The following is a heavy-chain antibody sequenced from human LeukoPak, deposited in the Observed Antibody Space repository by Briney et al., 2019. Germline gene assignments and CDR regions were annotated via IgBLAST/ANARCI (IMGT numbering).Heavy chain of an antibody. Sequence: ASVKVSCKASGCTFTGYYMHWVRQAPGQGLEWMGRINPNSGGTNYAQKFQGRVTMTRDTSISTAYMELSRLRSDDTAVYYCARGSAARPDFSDYWGQGTLVTVSS. CDR3: ARGSAARPDFSDY. CDR2: INPNSGGT. V-gene: IGHV1-2*06. D-gene: IGHD6-6*01. CDR1: GCTFTGYY. J-gene: IGHJ4*02.